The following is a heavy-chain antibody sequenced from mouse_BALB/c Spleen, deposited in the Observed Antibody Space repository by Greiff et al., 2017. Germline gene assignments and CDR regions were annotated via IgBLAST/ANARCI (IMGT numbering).Heavy chain of an antibody. CDR1: GFSLTGYG. CDR3: ARDSDYYGDERAMDY. Sequence: VMLVESGPGLVAPSQSLSITCTVSGFSLTGYGVNWVRQPPGKGLEWLGMIWGDGSTDYNSALKSRLSISKDNSKSQVFLKMNSLQTDDTARYYCARDSDYYGDERAMDYWGQGTSVTVSS. V-gene: IGHV2-6-7*01. CDR2: IWGDGST. J-gene: IGHJ4*01. D-gene: IGHD1-2*01.